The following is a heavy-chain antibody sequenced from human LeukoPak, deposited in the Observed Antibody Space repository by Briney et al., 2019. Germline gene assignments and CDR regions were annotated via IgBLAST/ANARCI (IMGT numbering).Heavy chain of an antibody. CDR3: ARAVVGAGGDYFDY. CDR2: IYSGGST. CDR1: GFTVSSNY. V-gene: IGHV3-66*01. D-gene: IGHD1-26*01. Sequence: GGSLRLSCAASGFTVSSNYMSWVRQAPGKGLEWVSVIYSGGSTYYADSVKGRFTISRDNSKNTLYLQMNSLRAEDTAVHYCARAVVGAGGDYFDYRGQGTLVTVSS. J-gene: IGHJ4*02.